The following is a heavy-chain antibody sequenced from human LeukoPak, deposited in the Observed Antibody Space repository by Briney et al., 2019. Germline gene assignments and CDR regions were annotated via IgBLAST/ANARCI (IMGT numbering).Heavy chain of an antibody. V-gene: IGHV3-64D*06. Sequence: GGSLRLSCSASGFTFSSYAMHWVRQAPGKGLEYVSAVSSNGGSTYYADSVKGRFTISRDTSKNTLYLQMSSLRSEDTAVYYCARSTDLFYFDYWGQGTLVTVSS. D-gene: IGHD3-3*01. CDR1: GFTFSSYA. CDR2: VSSNGGST. CDR3: ARSTDLFYFDY. J-gene: IGHJ4*02.